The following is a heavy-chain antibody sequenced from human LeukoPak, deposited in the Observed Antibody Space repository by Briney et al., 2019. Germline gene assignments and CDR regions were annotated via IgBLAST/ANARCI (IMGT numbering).Heavy chain of an antibody. CDR1: GGSIISTYY. J-gene: IGHJ4*02. Sequence: SETLSLTCTVSGGSIISTYYWGWIRQPPGKGLEWIGNIHPSGTTYYNPSLNSGLTTNLDTSRNQFFLKLSSVTAADTAVYYCASYYDILTGPGYYWGQGTLVTVSS. D-gene: IGHD3-9*01. V-gene: IGHV4-39*01. CDR2: IHPSGTT. CDR3: ASYYDILTGPGYY.